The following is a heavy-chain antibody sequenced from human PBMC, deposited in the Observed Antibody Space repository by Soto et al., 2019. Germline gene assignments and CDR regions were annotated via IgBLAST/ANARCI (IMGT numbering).Heavy chain of an antibody. J-gene: IGHJ6*03. D-gene: IGHD2-2*01. V-gene: IGHV5-51*01. CDR3: ARLRPGYCSSTSCYAGLYMDV. CDR2: IYPGDSDT. CDR1: GYSFTSYW. Sequence: PGESLKISCKSSGYSFTSYWIGWVRQMPGKGLEWMGIIYPGDSDTRYSPSFQGQVTISADKSISTAYLQWSSLKASDTAMYYCARLRPGYCSSTSCYAGLYMDVWGKGTTVTVSS.